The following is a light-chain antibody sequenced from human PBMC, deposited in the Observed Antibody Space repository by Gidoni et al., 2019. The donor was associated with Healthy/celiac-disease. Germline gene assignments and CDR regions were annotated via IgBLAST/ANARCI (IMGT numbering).Light chain of an antibody. Sequence: DIQMTQSPSTLSASVGDRVTITGRASQSISSWLAWYQQKPGKAPKLLIYKASSLESGVPSRFSGSGSGTEFTLTISSLQPDDFATYYCQHQDTFGQGTKLEIK. V-gene: IGKV1-5*03. CDR2: KAS. CDR3: QHQDT. CDR1: QSISSW. J-gene: IGKJ2*01.